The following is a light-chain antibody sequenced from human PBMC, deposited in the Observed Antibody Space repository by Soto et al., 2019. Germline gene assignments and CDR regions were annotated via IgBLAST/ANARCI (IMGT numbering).Light chain of an antibody. CDR3: CSYAGSYTYV. CDR1: SSDVGGHNH. J-gene: IGLJ1*01. Sequence: QSALTQPRSVSGSPGQSVTISCTATSSDVGGHNHVSWYQQHPGKAPKLMIYDVSKRPSGVPDRFSGSKSGNTASLTISGLQAEDEADYYCCSYAGSYTYVFGTGTKVTVL. V-gene: IGLV2-11*02. CDR2: DVS.